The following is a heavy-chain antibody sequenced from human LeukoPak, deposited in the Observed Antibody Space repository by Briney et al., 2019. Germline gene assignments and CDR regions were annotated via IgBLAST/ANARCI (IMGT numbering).Heavy chain of an antibody. V-gene: IGHV4-59*08. CDR3: ASLSYCSSTSCYVGYFDY. D-gene: IGHD2-2*01. CDR1: GGSTSSYY. Sequence: PSETLSLTCTVSGGSTSSYYWSWIRQPPGKGLEWIGYIYYSGSTNYNPSPKSRVTISVDTSKNQFSLKLSSVTAADTAVYYCASLSYCSSTSCYVGYFDYWGQGTLVTVSS. J-gene: IGHJ4*02. CDR2: IYYSGST.